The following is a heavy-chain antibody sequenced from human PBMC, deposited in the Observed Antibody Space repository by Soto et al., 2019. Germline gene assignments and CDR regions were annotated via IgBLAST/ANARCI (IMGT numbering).Heavy chain of an antibody. V-gene: IGHV4-59*01. Sequence: SETLSLTCTVSGGSISSYYWRWIRQPPGKGLEWIGYIYYSGSTNYNPSLKSRVTISVDTSKNQFSLKLSSVTAADTAVYYCARQIAAGAFDYWGQGTLVTVSS. CDR3: ARQIAAGAFDY. D-gene: IGHD6-13*01. CDR2: IYYSGST. CDR1: GGSISSYY. J-gene: IGHJ4*02.